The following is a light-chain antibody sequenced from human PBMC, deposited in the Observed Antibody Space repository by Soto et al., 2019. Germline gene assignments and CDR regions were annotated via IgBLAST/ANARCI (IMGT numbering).Light chain of an antibody. CDR3: QHYYKWPLS. V-gene: IGKV3D-15*01. Sequence: EIVLTQSPCTLSLSPGERATLSCRASQTITTLAWYQRKPGQAPRLLIYRVSSRATGVPDRFSGSGSGTEFTLTISGLQSDDFALFFCQHYYKWPLSFGGGTKVDIK. J-gene: IGKJ4*01. CDR1: QTITT. CDR2: RVS.